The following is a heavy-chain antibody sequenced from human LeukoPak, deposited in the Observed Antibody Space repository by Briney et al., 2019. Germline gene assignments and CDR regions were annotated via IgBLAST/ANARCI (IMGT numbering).Heavy chain of an antibody. V-gene: IGHV1-3*01. J-gene: IGHJ6*03. CDR3: ARGRGTSGSNRDFYYYYYMDV. CDR2: MNAGNGNT. D-gene: IGHD2-15*01. CDR1: GYIFTDYA. Sequence: ASVTVSFKSSGYIFTDYAIHWLRQAHGQRPEWMGWMNAGNGNTKYSQKFQGRITLIRDTSAATAYFELSSLSHDDLDVYYCARGRGTSGSNRDFYYYYYMDVWGKGTTVTVSS.